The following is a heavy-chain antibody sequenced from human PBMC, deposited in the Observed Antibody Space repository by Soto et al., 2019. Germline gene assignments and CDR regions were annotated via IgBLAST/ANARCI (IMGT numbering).Heavy chain of an antibody. V-gene: IGHV3-23*01. CDR1: GFTFSSYA. D-gene: IGHD2-2*01. J-gene: IGHJ4*02. Sequence: EMQLLESGGGLVQPGGSLRLSCAASGFTFSSYAMSWVRHVPGKGLEWVSTISNGGLNTYYAYSVKGRFTISRDHSRSSLYMQMNSLRAEDTAVYFCAKVRCSNSNCPFDHWGQGTLVTVSS. CDR2: ISNGGLNT. CDR3: AKVRCSNSNCPFDH.